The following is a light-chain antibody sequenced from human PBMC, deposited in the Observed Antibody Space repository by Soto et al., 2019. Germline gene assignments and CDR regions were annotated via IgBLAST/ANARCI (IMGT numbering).Light chain of an antibody. CDR1: QSVLYSSNNKNY. CDR2: WAS. J-gene: IGKJ4*01. V-gene: IGKV4-1*01. CDR3: QQYYSTPPT. Sequence: TPSSSNLALFLGEGATLNYKSSQSVLYSSNNKNYLTWYQQKPGQPPKLLIYWASTRESGVPDRFSGSGSGTDFTLTISSPQAEDVAVYYCQQYYSTPPTFGGGTKVDIK.